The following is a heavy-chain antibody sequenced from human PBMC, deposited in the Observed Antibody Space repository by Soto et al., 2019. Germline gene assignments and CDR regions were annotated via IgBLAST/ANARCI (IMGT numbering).Heavy chain of an antibody. V-gene: IGHV3-48*03. CDR1: GFTFSSYE. Sequence: GGSLRPSSEASGFTFSSYEMNWVSQAPGKGLEWVSYISSSGSTIYYADSVKGRFTISRDNAKNSVYLQMNSLRGEDTAVYYCARDWRCYCDFWSGSFYGMDVWGQGTTVTVSS. D-gene: IGHD3-3*01. J-gene: IGHJ6*02. CDR3: ARDWRCYCDFWSGSFYGMDV. CDR2: ISSSGSTI.